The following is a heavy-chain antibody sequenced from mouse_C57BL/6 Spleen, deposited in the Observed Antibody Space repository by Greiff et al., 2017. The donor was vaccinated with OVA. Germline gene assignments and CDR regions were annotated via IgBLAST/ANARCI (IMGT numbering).Heavy chain of an antibody. CDR1: GYAFSSSW. V-gene: IGHV1-82*01. CDR2: IYPGDGDT. D-gene: IGHD2-4*01. J-gene: IGHJ2*01. Sequence: VKLQESGPELVKPGASVKISCKASGYAFSSSWMNWVKQRPGKGLEWIGRIYPGDGDTNYNGKFKGKATLTADKSSSTAYMQLSSLTSEDSAVYFCARGRDYDGFDYWGQGTTLTVSS. CDR3: ARGRDYDGFDY.